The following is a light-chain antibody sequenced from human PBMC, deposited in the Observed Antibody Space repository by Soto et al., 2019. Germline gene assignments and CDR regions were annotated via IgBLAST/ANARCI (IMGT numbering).Light chain of an antibody. CDR2: EGN. V-gene: IGLV2-23*01. CDR3: CSYAGSSPYV. Sequence: QSVLTQPASVSGSPGQSITISCTGTSSDVGTYNLVSWYQQHPGKAPKLIIYEGNKRPSGVSDRFSGSRSGNTASLTISGLQAEEEADYHCCSYAGSSPYVFGTGTKVTVL. J-gene: IGLJ1*01. CDR1: SSDVGTYNL.